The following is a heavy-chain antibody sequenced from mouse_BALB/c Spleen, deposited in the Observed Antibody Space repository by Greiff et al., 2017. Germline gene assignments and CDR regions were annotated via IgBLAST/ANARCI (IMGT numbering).Heavy chain of an antibody. D-gene: IGHD1-1*01. Sequence: EVMLVESGTVLARPGASVKMSCKASGYTFTSYWMHWVKQRPGQGLEWIGAIYPGNSDTSYNQKFKGKAKLTAVTSTSTAYMELSSLTNEDSAVYYCTRDYYGSRGYFDYWGQGTTLTVSS. J-gene: IGHJ2*01. V-gene: IGHV1-5*01. CDR1: GYTFTSYW. CDR2: IYPGNSDT. CDR3: TRDYYGSRGYFDY.